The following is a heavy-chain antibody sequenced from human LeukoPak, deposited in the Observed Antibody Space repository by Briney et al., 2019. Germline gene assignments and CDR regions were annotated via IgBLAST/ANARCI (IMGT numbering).Heavy chain of an antibody. CDR3: ARDVRYGDYAGWFDP. CDR1: GFTFSDYS. D-gene: IGHD4-17*01. Sequence: GGSLRLSCAASGFTFSDYSMNWVRQAPGKGLECVSYISSSSTIIYYADSVKGRFTISRDNAKNSLYLQMNSLRAEDTAVYYCARDVRYGDYAGWFDPWGQGTMVTVSS. V-gene: IGHV3-48*04. J-gene: IGHJ5*02. CDR2: ISSSSTII.